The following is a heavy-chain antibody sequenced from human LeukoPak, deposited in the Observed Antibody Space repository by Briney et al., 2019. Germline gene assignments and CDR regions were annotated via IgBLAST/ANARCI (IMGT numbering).Heavy chain of an antibody. CDR3: VKDQGRDILTGYFPLGFDY. D-gene: IGHD3-9*01. Sequence: GGSLRLSCSASGFTFSSYAMHWVRQAPGKGLEYVSAISSNGGSTYYADSAKGRFTISRDNSKNTLYLQMSSLRAEDTAVYYCVKDQGRDILTGYFPLGFDYWGQGTLVTVSS. J-gene: IGHJ4*02. CDR1: GFTFSSYA. CDR2: ISSNGGST. V-gene: IGHV3-64D*06.